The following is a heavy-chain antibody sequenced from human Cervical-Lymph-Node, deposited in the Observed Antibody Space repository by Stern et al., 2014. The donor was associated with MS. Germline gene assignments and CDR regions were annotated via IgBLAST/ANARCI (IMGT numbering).Heavy chain of an antibody. J-gene: IGHJ4*02. D-gene: IGHD6-19*01. Sequence: VQLVESGGGVVQPGRSLRLSCVASGFTFSSYGAHWVRQAPGKGLEWVTVISFDGSSKYYVDSVKGRFTISRDNAKNTLYLQMNSLRADDTAVYYCAKGRVAVPGTGPMRPLFDYWGQGALVTVSS. CDR2: ISFDGSSK. V-gene: IGHV3-30*18. CDR1: GFTFSSYG. CDR3: AKGRVAVPGTGPMRPLFDY.